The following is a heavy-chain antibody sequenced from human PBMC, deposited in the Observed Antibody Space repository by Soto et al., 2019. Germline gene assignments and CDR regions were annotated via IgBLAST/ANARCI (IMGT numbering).Heavy chain of an antibody. CDR1: GVSLSGYY. CDR2: IKDGGRT. J-gene: IGHJ4*02. Sequence: QVQLQQWGAGLLKPSETLSLNCAVNGVSLSGYYWSWIRQPPGKGLEWIGEIKDGGRTNYSPSLKSRATISSDTSNNQFSLRLYSVTAADTGVYYCARGQEGVVATHWDQGTLVTVSS. CDR3: ARGQEGVVATH. D-gene: IGHD5-12*01. V-gene: IGHV4-34*01.